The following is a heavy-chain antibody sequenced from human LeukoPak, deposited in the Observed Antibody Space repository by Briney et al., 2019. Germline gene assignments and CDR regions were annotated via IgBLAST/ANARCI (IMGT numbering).Heavy chain of an antibody. CDR1: GGSISSYY. Sequence: KSSETLSLTCTVSGGSISSYYWSWIRQPPGKGLEWIGYIYYSGSTNYNPSLKSRVTISVDTSKNQFSLKLSSVTAADTAVYYCARDLGGFHDYWSQGTLVTVSS. V-gene: IGHV4-59*01. CDR3: ARDLGGFHDY. CDR2: IYYSGST. J-gene: IGHJ4*02. D-gene: IGHD2-15*01.